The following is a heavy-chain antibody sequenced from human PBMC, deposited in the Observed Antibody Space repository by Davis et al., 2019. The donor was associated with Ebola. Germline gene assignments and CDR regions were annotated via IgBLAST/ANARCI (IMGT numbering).Heavy chain of an antibody. J-gene: IGHJ4*02. D-gene: IGHD4-17*01. CDR1: GGSVSSGGYY. Sequence: SETLSLTCTVSGGSVSSGGYYWNWIRQPPGKGLEWIGYIYYSGNTNYNPSFYNPSLKSRVTISVDTSKNQFSLKLSSVTAADTAVYYCARGDYAGSSFDYWGQGTLVTVSS. CDR2: IYYSGNT. CDR3: ARGDYAGSSFDY. V-gene: IGHV4-61*08.